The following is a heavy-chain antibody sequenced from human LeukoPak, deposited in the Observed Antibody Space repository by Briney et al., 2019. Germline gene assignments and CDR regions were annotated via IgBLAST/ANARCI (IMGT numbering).Heavy chain of an antibody. V-gene: IGHV5-51*01. Sequence: GEPLKISCESSGYSFTSYWIGWVRQMPGKGLEWMGIIYPGDSNTRYSPSFQGQVTISADKSISTAYLQWSSLKASDSAMYYCVQCGGDCYTSSHWGQGTLVTVSS. J-gene: IGHJ4*02. CDR3: VQCGGDCYTSSH. CDR2: IYPGDSNT. D-gene: IGHD2-21*02. CDR1: GYSFTSYW.